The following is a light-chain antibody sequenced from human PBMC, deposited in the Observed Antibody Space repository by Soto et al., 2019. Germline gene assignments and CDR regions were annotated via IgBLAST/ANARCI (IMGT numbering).Light chain of an antibody. Sequence: QSALTQPRSVSGSPGQSVTISCTGTSSDVGGYNYVSWYQQHPGKAPKLMIYDVSKRPSGVPDRFSGSKSGITASLTISGLQAEDEADYYCCSYAGSYTYYVFGSGTKLTVL. CDR2: DVS. CDR1: SSDVGGYNY. CDR3: CSYAGSYTYYV. J-gene: IGLJ1*01. V-gene: IGLV2-11*01.